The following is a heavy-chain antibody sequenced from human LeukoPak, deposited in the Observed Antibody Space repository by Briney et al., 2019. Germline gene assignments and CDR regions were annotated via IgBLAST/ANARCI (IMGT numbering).Heavy chain of an antibody. CDR3: ARDCGGDCYSDYFDY. Sequence: PSETLSPTCAVYDGSFSGYYWSWIRQPPGKGLEWIGEINHSGSTNYNPSLKSRVTISVDTSKNQFSLKLSSVTAADTAVYYCARDCGGDCYSDYFDYWGQGTLVTVSS. CDR1: DGSFSGYY. J-gene: IGHJ4*02. D-gene: IGHD2-21*02. CDR2: INHSGST. V-gene: IGHV4-34*01.